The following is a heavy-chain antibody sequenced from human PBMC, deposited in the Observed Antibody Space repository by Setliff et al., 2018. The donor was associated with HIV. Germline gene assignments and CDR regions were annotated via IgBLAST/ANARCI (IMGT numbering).Heavy chain of an antibody. CDR1: GGSISSHF. D-gene: IGHD3-22*01. Sequence: SETLSLTCTVSGGSISSHFWSWIRQPPDKGLEWIGSFHYSGTTYYNPSLGNRVTISVDTSKKQFSLKLSSVTAADTAVYHCARVADSSGYYHLDYWGQGTLVTVSS. CDR2: FHYSGTT. V-gene: IGHV4-59*11. J-gene: IGHJ4*02. CDR3: ARVADSSGYYHLDY.